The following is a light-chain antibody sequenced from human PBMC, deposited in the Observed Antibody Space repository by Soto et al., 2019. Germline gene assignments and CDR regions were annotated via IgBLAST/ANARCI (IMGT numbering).Light chain of an antibody. CDR2: DVN. J-gene: IGLJ1*01. CDR3: CSYGCSFYV. CDR1: SSDVGGYNY. Sequence: QSALTQPHSVSGSRGQSVANSCSGTSSDVGGYNYVSWYQQHPGKAPKLIIFDVNKRPSGVPDRFSGSKSGSTASLTISGLQAEDEADYYCCSYGCSFYVVGTGTKLTVL. V-gene: IGLV2-11*01.